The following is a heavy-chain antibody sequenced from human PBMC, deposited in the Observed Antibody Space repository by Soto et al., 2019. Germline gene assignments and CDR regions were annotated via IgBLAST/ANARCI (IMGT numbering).Heavy chain of an antibody. CDR3: ARLYRALSSSSSPVFNS. J-gene: IGHJ1*01. V-gene: IGHV5-10-1*01. CDR2: IDPTDSYT. D-gene: IGHD3-22*01. Sequence: GESLMLCWQHSGCNFPTFWIAGVRQMPGKGLECMGGIDPTDSYTDYGPSFEGHVTMSVDRSINTAYSEGSSLKASDSAMLYCARLYRALSSSSSPVFNSWGLGSLVPISS. CDR1: GCNFPTFW.